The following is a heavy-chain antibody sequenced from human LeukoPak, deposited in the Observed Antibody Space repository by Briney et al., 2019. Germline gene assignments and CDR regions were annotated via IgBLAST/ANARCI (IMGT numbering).Heavy chain of an antibody. V-gene: IGHV3-15*01. J-gene: IGHJ3*02. Sequence: GGSLRLSCAASGFTFSNAWMSWVRQAPGKGLEWVGRIKSKSDGGTTDYAAPVKGRFTISRDDSKNTVDLQMNSLKTEDTAVYYCTTYHRDIVVVPGAPHPLWAFDIWGQGTMVTVSS. D-gene: IGHD2-2*01. CDR1: GFTFSNAW. CDR2: IKSKSDGGTT. CDR3: TTYHRDIVVVPGAPHPLWAFDI.